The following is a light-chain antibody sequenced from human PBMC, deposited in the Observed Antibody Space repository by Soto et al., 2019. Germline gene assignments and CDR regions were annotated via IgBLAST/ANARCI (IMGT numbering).Light chain of an antibody. V-gene: IGKV3-11*01. CDR2: ATS. J-gene: IGKJ5*01. Sequence: EIVLTQSPSTLSLSPGERATLSCRASQSITNYLWWYQQKPGQAPRLLIYATSNRATGIPARFSGSGSGTDFPLTISSLEPEDFEVYYCQQRYNWPVTFGQGTRLEIK. CDR3: QQRYNWPVT. CDR1: QSITNY.